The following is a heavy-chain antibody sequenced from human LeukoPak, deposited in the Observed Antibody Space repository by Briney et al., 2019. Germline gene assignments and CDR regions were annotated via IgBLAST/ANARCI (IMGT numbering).Heavy chain of an antibody. CDR2: IYSSGTT. Sequence: SETLSLTCTVSGGSVSSADYYWSWIRQHPGKGLDWIGYIYSSGTTYYNPSLKSRLTISVDTSKNQFSLKLSSVTAADTAVYYCARGQGTVTTHWGQGTLVTVSS. CDR3: ARGQGTVTTH. CDR1: GGSVSSADYY. J-gene: IGHJ4*02. V-gene: IGHV4-31*03. D-gene: IGHD4-17*01.